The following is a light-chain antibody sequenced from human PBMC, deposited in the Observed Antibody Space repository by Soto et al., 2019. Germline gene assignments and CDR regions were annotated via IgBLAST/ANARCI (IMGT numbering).Light chain of an antibody. Sequence: QSALTQPASLSGSPGQSITISCTGTSSDVGAYNFVSWYQHHPGRAPKLIIYEVTIRPSGVSNRFSGSKSGNTASLTISGLQAEDEADYYCSSFTSGSTLFGTGTKVTVL. CDR1: SSDVGAYNF. CDR2: EVT. V-gene: IGLV2-14*01. CDR3: SSFTSGSTL. J-gene: IGLJ1*01.